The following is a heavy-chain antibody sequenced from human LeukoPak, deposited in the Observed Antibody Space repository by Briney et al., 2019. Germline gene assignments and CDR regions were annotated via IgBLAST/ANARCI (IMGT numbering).Heavy chain of an antibody. J-gene: IGHJ6*03. CDR1: GGSISSYY. CDR3: ARIQYYYYYYMDV. CDR2: IYYSGST. V-gene: IGHV4-59*01. Sequence: PSETLSLTCTVSGGSISSYYWSWIRQPPGKGLEWIGYIYYSGSTNYNPSLKSRVTISVDTSKNQFSLKLSSVTAADTAVYYCARIQYYYYYYMDVWGKGTTVTVSS.